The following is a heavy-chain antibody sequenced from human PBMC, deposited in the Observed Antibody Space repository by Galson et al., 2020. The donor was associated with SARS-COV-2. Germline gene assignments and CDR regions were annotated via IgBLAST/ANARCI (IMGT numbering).Heavy chain of an antibody. J-gene: IGHJ4*02. CDR1: GFTFSNYS. CDR3: ASYCSSSSCYKGANDY. D-gene: IGHD2-2*01. V-gene: IGHV3-48*01. CDR2: ISSTSNTI. Sequence: GGSLRLSCAVSGFTFSNYSMNWVRQAPGKGLEWVSYISSTSNTIYYADSVKGRFTISRDSAKNSLYLQMNSLRAEDTAVYYCASYCSSSSCYKGANDYWGQGTLVTVSS.